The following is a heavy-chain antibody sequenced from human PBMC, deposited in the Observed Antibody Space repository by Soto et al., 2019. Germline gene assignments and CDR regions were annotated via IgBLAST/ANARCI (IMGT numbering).Heavy chain of an antibody. V-gene: IGHV3-30-3*01. CDR1: GFTFSSYA. Sequence: GGSLRLSCAASGFTFSSYAMHWVRQAPGKGLEWVAVISYDGSNKYYADSVKGRFTISRDNSKNTLYLQMNSLRAEDTAVYYCAREGAAAPEKIFDYWGQGTLVTVSS. J-gene: IGHJ4*02. CDR2: ISYDGSNK. CDR3: AREGAAAPEKIFDY. D-gene: IGHD6-25*01.